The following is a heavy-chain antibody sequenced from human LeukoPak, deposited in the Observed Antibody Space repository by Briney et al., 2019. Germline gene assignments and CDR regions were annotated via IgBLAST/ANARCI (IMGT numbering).Heavy chain of an antibody. Sequence: SETLSLTCAVYGGSFSGYYWSWIRQPPGKGLEWIGEINHSGSTNYNPSLKSRVTISVDTSKNQFSLKLTSVTAADTAVYYCARHQPEYYYDSSGYYYIDYWGQGTLVTVSS. CDR1: GGSFSGYY. CDR3: ARHQPEYYYDSSGYYYIDY. CDR2: INHSGST. V-gene: IGHV4-34*01. J-gene: IGHJ4*02. D-gene: IGHD3-22*01.